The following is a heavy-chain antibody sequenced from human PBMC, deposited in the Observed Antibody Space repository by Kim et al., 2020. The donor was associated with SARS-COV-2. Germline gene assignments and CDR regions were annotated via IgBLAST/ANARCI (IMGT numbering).Heavy chain of an antibody. D-gene: IGHD3-10*01. CDR3: ARDQITMVRGVIKRWFDP. V-gene: IGHV4-59*13. J-gene: IGHJ5*02. CDR2: IYYSGST. Sequence: SETLSLTCTVSGGSISSYYWSWIRKPPGKGLEWIGYIYYSGSTNYNPSLKSRVTISVDTSKNQFSLKLSSVTAADTAVYYCARDQITMVRGVIKRWFDP. CDR1: GGSISSYY.